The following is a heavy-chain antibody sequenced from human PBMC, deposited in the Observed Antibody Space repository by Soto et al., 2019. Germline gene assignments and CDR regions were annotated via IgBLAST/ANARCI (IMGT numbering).Heavy chain of an antibody. CDR2: INAGNGNT. D-gene: IGHD3-3*01. CDR3: ARVRYYDFWSGPRDWFDP. CDR1: GYTFTSYA. J-gene: IGHJ5*02. V-gene: IGHV1-3*01. Sequence: GASVKVSCKASGYTFTSYAMHWVRQAPGQRLEWMGWINAGNGNTKYSQKFQGRVTITRDTSASTAYMELSSLRSEDTAVYYCARVRYYDFWSGPRDWFDPWSQGTLVTVSS.